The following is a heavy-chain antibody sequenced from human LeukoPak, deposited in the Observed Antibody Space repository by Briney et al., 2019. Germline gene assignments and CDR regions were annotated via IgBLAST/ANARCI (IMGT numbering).Heavy chain of an antibody. D-gene: IGHD5-12*01. J-gene: IGHJ4*02. CDR1: AYTFTGYY. CDR3: ARDYPDSGYGNC. CDR2: INPNSGGT. V-gene: IGHV1-2*02. Sequence: ASVKVSCKDSAYTFTGYYIHWVRQAPGQGLEWMGWINPNSGGTNYAQKFQGRVTMTRDTSISTAYMELSRLRSDDTAVYYCARDYPDSGYGNCWVQGTLVSVSS.